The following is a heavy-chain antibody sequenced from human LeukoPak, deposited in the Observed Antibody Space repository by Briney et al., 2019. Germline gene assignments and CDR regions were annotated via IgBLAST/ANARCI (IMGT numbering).Heavy chain of an antibody. Sequence: GGSLRLSCAASVFTFSTYSMNCVRHAPGKGLEWVSSISSTSNYIYYAASVKGPFTNSRDNAKNSLYPQMNSLRADDTAVYYCARDEGYFQHWGQGTLVTVSS. J-gene: IGHJ1*01. CDR2: ISSTSNYI. V-gene: IGHV3-21*01. CDR1: VFTFSTYS. CDR3: ARDEGYFQH.